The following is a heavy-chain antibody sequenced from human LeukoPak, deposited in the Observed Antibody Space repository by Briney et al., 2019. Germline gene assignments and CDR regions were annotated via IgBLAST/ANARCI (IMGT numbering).Heavy chain of an antibody. CDR1: GFTFGNEA. V-gene: IGHV3-53*01. J-gene: IGHJ6*02. CDR2: IYSGGST. D-gene: IGHD3-3*01. Sequence: GGSLRLSCAASGFTFGNEAMSWVRQAPGKGLEWVSVIYSGGSTYYADSVKGRFTISRDNSKNTLYLQMNSLRAEDTAVYYCARDSGDYDYGMDVWGQGTTVTVSS. CDR3: ARDSGDYDYGMDV.